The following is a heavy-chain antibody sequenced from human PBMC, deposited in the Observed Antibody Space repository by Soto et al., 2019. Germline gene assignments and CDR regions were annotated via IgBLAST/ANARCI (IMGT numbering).Heavy chain of an antibody. CDR3: GRDVRLASFDY. V-gene: IGHV3-48*01. Sequence: GGSLRLSCAASGFTFSSYSMNWVRQAPGKGLEWVSYISSSSSTIYYADSVKGRFTISRDNAKNSLYLQMNSLRAEDTAVYYCGRDVRLASFDYWGQGTLVTVSS. CDR2: ISSSSSTI. CDR1: GFTFSSYS. J-gene: IGHJ4*02.